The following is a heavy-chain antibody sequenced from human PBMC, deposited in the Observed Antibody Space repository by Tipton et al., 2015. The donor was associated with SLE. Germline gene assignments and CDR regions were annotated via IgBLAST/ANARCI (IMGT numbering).Heavy chain of an antibody. CDR3: ARSYYEAGLPFDY. CDR2: INHSGST. Sequence: TLSLTCAVYGGSFSGYYWSWIRQPPGKGLEWIGEINHSGSTNYNPSLKSRVTISVDTSKNQFSLKLSSVTAADTAVYYCARSYYEAGLPFDYWGQGTLVIVSS. CDR1: GGSFSGYY. V-gene: IGHV4-34*01. D-gene: IGHD1-26*01. J-gene: IGHJ4*02.